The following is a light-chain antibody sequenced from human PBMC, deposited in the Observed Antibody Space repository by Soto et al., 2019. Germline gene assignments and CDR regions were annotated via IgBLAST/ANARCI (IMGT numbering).Light chain of an antibody. CDR3: QKYSNAPRT. J-gene: IGKJ1*01. V-gene: IGKV1-27*01. CDR1: QGISNY. CDR2: AAS. Sequence: DIQMTQSPSSLSASVGDTVTITCRASQGISNYLAWYQQKPGQVPNLLIYAASTLQSGVPSRFSGSGSGTVFTLTISSRRPEDVATYYCQKYSNAPRTFDQGTKVEI.